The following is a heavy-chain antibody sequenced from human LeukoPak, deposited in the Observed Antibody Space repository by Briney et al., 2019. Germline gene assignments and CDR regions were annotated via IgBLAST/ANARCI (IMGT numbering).Heavy chain of an antibody. CDR2: IYHTGSS. CDR3: ARGGTTVAGTFWFDP. D-gene: IGHD6-19*01. J-gene: IGHJ5*02. CDR1: GGSISSSNW. V-gene: IGHV4-4*02. Sequence: NASETLSLTCAVSGGSISSSNWWSWVRQPPGKGLEWIGEIYHTGSSNYNPSLKSRVTISVDKSKSQFSPKLSSVTAADTAVYYCARGGTTVAGTFWFDPWGQGTLVTVSS.